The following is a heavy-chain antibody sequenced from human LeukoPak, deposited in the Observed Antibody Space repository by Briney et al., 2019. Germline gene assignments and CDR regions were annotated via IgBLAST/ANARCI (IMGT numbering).Heavy chain of an antibody. CDR2: IGTAGDT. CDR1: GFTFSSYD. J-gene: IGHJ4*02. CDR3: ASGVLVVVVVAATIGY. Sequence: GVSLRLSCAASGFTFSSYDMHWVRQATGKGLEWVSAIGTAGDTYYPGSVKGRFTISRENAKNSLYLQMNSLRAGDTAVYYCASGVLVVVVVAATIGYWGQGTLVTVSS. V-gene: IGHV3-13*01. D-gene: IGHD2-15*01.